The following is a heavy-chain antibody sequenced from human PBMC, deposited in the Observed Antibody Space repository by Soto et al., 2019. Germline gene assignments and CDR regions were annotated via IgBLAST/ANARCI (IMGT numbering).Heavy chain of an antibody. CDR1: GGSISSYY. V-gene: IGHV4-59*01. Sequence: QVQLQESGPGLVKPSETLSLTCTVSGGSISSYYWSWIRQPPGKGLEWIGYIYYSGSTNYNPSLKCRVTISVDTSKNQFSLKLSSVTAADTAVYYCARANSSSWGYYYYYMDVWGKGTTVTVSS. CDR3: ARANSSSWGYYYYYMDV. CDR2: IYYSGST. D-gene: IGHD6-13*01. J-gene: IGHJ6*03.